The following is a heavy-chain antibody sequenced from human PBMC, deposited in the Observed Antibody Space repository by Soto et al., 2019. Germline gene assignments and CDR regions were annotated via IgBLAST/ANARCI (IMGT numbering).Heavy chain of an antibody. V-gene: IGHV3-30-3*01. J-gene: IGHJ3*02. D-gene: IGHD6-6*01. CDR2: ISYDGSNK. Sequence: GGSLRLSCAASGFTFSSYAMHWVRQAPGKGLEWVALISYDGSNKYYADSVKGRFTISRDNSKNTLYLQMNSLRAEDTALYYCARRAFGSSRSFDIWGQGTMVTVSS. CDR1: GFTFSSYA. CDR3: ARRAFGSSRSFDI.